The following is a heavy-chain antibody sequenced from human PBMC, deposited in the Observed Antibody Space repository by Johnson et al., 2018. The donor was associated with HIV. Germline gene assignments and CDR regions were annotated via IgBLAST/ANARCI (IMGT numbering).Heavy chain of an antibody. J-gene: IGHJ3*02. CDR1: GFTFRNVW. CDR3: ATSRNRLWSSSGWTNFWAFDI. D-gene: IGHD6-19*01. Sequence: VQLVESGGGLVQPGGSLRLSCAGSGFTFRNVWMSWVRQVPGKGLEWVGHIKTKTDGGTTDYAAPVKGRFSMSRDDSKNMLYLQMNSLKTEDTAVYYCATSRNRLWSSSGWTNFWAFDIWGQGTMVTVSS. CDR2: IKTKTDGGTT. V-gene: IGHV3-15*01.